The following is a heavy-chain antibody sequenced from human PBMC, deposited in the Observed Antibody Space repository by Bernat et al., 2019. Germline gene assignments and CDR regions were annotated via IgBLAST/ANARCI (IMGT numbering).Heavy chain of an antibody. CDR1: GGSISSYY. Sequence: QVQLQESGPGLVKPSETLSLTCTVSGGSISSYYWSWIRQPPGKGLEWIGYIYYSGSTYYNPSLKSRVTISVDTSKNQFSLKLSSVTAADTAVYYCARDRGNLDYWGQGTLVTVSS. CDR2: IYYSGST. V-gene: IGHV4-59*12. J-gene: IGHJ4*02. CDR3: ARDRGNLDY.